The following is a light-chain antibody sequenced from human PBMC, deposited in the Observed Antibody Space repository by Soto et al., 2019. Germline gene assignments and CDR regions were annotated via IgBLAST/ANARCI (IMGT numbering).Light chain of an antibody. CDR2: DND. CDR1: SSNIAKNY. Sequence: QSVLTQPPSVSAAPGQKVTISCSGSSSNIAKNYVYWYQQLPGTAPKLLIFDNDKRPSGIPDRFSGSKSGTSATLGITGLQTGDEADYSGGTWDISLSVVFGGGTKLTVL. V-gene: IGLV1-51*01. J-gene: IGLJ2*01. CDR3: GTWDISLSVV.